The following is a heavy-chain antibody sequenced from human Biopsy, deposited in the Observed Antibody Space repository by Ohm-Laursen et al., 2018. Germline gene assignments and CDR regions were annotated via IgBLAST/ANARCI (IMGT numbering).Heavy chain of an antibody. D-gene: IGHD3-16*01. V-gene: IGHV4-59*08. J-gene: IGHJ4*02. CDR3: AKQWSYYESFTQHYRGDFDY. CDR2: ISYSGST. Sequence: GTLSLTCSVSGGSISSSYWSWIRQPPGKGLEWIGYISYSGSTSYNPSLKSRVTISADTSKNQLSLTLSSLTAADTAVYFCAKQWSYYESFTQHYRGDFDYWGQGTLVIVSS. CDR1: GGSISSSY.